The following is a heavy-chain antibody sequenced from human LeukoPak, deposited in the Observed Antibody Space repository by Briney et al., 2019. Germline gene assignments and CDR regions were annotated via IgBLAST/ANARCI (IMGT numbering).Heavy chain of an antibody. J-gene: IGHJ4*02. D-gene: IGHD3-10*01. CDR2: ITSDSRYM. CDR3: ANLPLWFGELPDY. V-gene: IGHV3-21*01. CDR1: GFTFSSYN. Sequence: GGSLRLSCAASGFTFSSYNMNWVRQAPGKGLEWVSSITSDSRYMYYADSVKGRFTISRDNSKNTLYLQMNSLRAEDTAVYYCANLPLWFGELPDYWGQGTLVTVSS.